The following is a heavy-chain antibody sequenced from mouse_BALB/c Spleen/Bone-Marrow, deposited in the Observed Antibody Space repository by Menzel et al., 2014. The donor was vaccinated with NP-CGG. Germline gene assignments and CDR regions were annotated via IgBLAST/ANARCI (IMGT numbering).Heavy chain of an antibody. V-gene: IGHV1S127*01. J-gene: IGHJ4*01. D-gene: IGHD3-2*02. CDR3: TRSGYGNYYAMDY. Sequence: QVQLQQSGAGLVKPGASVKMSCKASGYTFTSYWMHWVKQRPGQGLEWIGVIDPSDSYTSYNQKFKGKATLTVDTSSSTAYMQLSSLTSEDSAVYYCTRSGYGNYYAMDYWGQGTSVTVSS. CDR1: GYTFTSYW. CDR2: IDPSDSYT.